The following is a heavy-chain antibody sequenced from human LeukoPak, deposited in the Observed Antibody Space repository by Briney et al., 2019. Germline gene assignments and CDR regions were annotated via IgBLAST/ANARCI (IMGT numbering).Heavy chain of an antibody. CDR2: IIPILGIA. CDR1: GGTFSSYA. CDR3: ARGVPYCSSTSCYNYFDY. V-gene: IGHV1-69*04. J-gene: IGHJ4*02. Sequence: VASVKVSCKASGGTFSSYAISWVRPAPGQGLAWMGRIIPILGIANYAQKFQGRVTITADKSTSTAYMELSSLRSEDTAVYYCARGVPYCSSTSCYNYFDYWGQGTLVTVSS. D-gene: IGHD2-2*02.